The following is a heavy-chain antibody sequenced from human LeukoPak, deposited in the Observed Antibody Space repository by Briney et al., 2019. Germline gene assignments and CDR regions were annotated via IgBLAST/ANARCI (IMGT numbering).Heavy chain of an antibody. Sequence: GESLKISCKGSGYSFTSYWIGWVRQMPGKGLGWMGIIYPGDSDTRYSPSFQGQVTISADKSISTAYLQWSSLKASDTAMYYCATPFYGSGSYSDAFDIWGQGTMVTVSS. D-gene: IGHD3-10*01. J-gene: IGHJ3*02. V-gene: IGHV5-51*01. CDR2: IYPGDSDT. CDR1: GYSFTSYW. CDR3: ATPFYGSGSYSDAFDI.